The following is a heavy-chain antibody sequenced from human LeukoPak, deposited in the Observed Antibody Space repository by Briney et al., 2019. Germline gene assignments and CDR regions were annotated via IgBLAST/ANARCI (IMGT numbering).Heavy chain of an antibody. V-gene: IGHV1-69*05. CDR2: IIPIFGTA. CDR3: ARRTPISYDSSGYGDAFDI. D-gene: IGHD3-22*01. CDR1: GGTFSSYA. J-gene: IGHJ3*02. Sequence: SVKVSCKASGGTFSSYAISWVRQAPGQGLEWMGRIIPIFGTANYAQEFQGRVTITTDESTSTAYMELSSLRSEDTAVYYCARRTPISYDSSGYGDAFDIWGQGTMVTVSS.